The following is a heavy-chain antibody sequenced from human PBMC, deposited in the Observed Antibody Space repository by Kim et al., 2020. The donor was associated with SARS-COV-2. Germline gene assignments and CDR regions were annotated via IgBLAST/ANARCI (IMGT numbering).Heavy chain of an antibody. J-gene: IGHJ4*02. V-gene: IGHV3-23*01. CDR3: AKAQLWFGELLFDY. Sequence: ANSVKGRFTISRDNSKNTLNLQMNSLRAEDTAVYYCAKAQLWFGELLFDYWGQGTLVTVSS. D-gene: IGHD3-10*01.